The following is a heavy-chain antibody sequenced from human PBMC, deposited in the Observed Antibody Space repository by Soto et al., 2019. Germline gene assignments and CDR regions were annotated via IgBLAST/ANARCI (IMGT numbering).Heavy chain of an antibody. CDR1: RFTFSNFA. CDR3: AKVIYTWNDVAICDS. J-gene: IGHJ4*02. V-gene: IGHV3-23*01. D-gene: IGHD1-1*01. CDR2: IGVTAGST. Sequence: AHLSESGGGLQQPGGSLTLSCEASRFTFSNFAMSWVRQPPGKELEWISTIGVTAGSTYYTDSVRGRFTISRDNSKITRYLEMNRLRSEDTALYYSAKVIYTWNDVAICDSWGQGTLVAVSS.